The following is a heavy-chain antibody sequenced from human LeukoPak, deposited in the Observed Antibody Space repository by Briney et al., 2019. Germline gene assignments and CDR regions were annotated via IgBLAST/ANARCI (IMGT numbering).Heavy chain of an antibody. V-gene: IGHV3-30-3*01. J-gene: IGHJ5*02. Sequence: PGGSLRLSCAASGFTFRNYVIHWVRQAPGKGLEWVAVISYDGSNKYYADSVKGRFTISRDNSKNTLYLQMNSLRAEDTAVYYCASEEDSDPWGQGTLVTVSS. CDR3: ASEEDSDP. CDR1: GFTFRNYV. CDR2: ISYDGSNK. D-gene: IGHD3/OR15-3a*01.